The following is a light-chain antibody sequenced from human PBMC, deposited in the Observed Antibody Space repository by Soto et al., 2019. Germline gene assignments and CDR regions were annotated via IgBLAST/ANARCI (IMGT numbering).Light chain of an antibody. CDR3: QQRNIWPPVT. Sequence: EIVLTQSPATLSLFPGERATLSCRASPSVPNYLAWYQQKPGQAPRLLIYGAFNRATGIPARFSGSGSGADFTLTISSLEPEDFAVYYCQQRNIWPPVTFGQGTRLEIK. CDR1: PSVPNY. CDR2: GAF. J-gene: IGKJ5*01. V-gene: IGKV3-11*01.